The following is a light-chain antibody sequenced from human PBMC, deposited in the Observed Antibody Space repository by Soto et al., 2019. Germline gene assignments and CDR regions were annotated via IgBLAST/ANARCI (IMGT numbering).Light chain of an antibody. V-gene: IGKV3-11*01. CDR1: QSVSIY. Sequence: EIVLTQSPATLSLSPGERATLSCRASQSVSIYLAWYQQKLGQAPRLLIYDASNRATGIPARFSGSGSGTDFTLTISKLEPDDFAVYYCQQYAGSLGTFGQGTKVDIK. CDR2: DAS. CDR3: QQYAGSLGT. J-gene: IGKJ1*01.